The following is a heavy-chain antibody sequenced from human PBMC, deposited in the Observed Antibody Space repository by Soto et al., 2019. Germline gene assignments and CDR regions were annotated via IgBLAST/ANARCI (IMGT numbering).Heavy chain of an antibody. V-gene: IGHV3-30*04. CDR3: ARGPPIDYDFWSGYSNYYYYYMDV. J-gene: IGHJ6*03. D-gene: IGHD3-3*01. CDR2: ISYDGSNK. Sequence: GGSLRLSCAASGFTFSSYAMHWVRQAPGKGLEWVAVISYDGSNKYYADSVKGRFTISRDNSKNTLYLQMNSLRAEDTAVYYCARGPPIDYDFWSGYSNYYYYYMDVWGKGTTVTVSS. CDR1: GFTFSSYA.